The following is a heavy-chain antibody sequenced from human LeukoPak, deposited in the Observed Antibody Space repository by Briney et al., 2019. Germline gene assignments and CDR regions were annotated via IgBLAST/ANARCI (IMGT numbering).Heavy chain of an antibody. D-gene: IGHD6-19*01. CDR2: IYYSGTT. CDR3: ARGGWKAFDI. J-gene: IGHJ3*02. V-gene: IGHV4-59*01. Sequence: SETLSLTCTVSGGSISSYYWSWIRQSPGKGLEWIGYIYYSGTTNYNPSLKNRVTTSVDTSKNQFSLKLSSVTAADTAVYYCARGGWKAFDIWGQGTMVTVSS. CDR1: GGSISSYY.